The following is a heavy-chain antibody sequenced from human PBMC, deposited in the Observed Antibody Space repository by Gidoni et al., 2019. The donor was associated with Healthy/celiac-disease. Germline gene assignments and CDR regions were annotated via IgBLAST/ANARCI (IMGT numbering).Heavy chain of an antibody. J-gene: IGHJ4*02. D-gene: IGHD5-18*01. CDR2: IWYDGSNK. V-gene: IGHV3-33*01. CDR1: GFTFSSYG. CDR3: ARDVDTAMSIRSYYFDY. Sequence: QVQLVESGGGVVQPGRSLRLSCAASGFTFSSYGMHWVRQAPGKGLEWVAVIWYDGSNKYYADSVKGRFTISRDNSKNTLYLQMNSLRAEDTAVYYCARDVDTAMSIRSYYFDYWGQGTLVTVSS.